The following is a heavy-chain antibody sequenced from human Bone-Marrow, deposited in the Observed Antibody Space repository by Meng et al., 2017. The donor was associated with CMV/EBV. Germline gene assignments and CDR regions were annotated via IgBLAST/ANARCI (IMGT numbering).Heavy chain of an antibody. CDR3: ARGKGLRFLEWLPDY. V-gene: IGHV3-21*01. Sequence: GESLKISCAASGFTFSSYSMNWVRQAPGKGLEWVSSISSSSSYIYYADSVKGRFTISRDNAKNSLYLQMNSLRAEDTAVYYCARGKGLRFLEWLPDYWGQGTRVTGSS. D-gene: IGHD3-3*01. CDR2: ISSSSSYI. J-gene: IGHJ4*02. CDR1: GFTFSSYS.